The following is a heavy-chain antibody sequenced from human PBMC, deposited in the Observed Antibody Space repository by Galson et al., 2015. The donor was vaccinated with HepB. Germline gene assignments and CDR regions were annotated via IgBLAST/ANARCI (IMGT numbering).Heavy chain of an antibody. V-gene: IGHV1-69*13. CDR2: IIPIFGTA. Sequence: SVKVSCKASGGTFSSYAISWVRQAPGQGLEWMGGIIPIFGTANYAQKFQGRVTITADESTSTAYMELSSLRSEDTAVYYCARRPLDDCSSTSCYGGNWFDPWGQGTLVTVSS. J-gene: IGHJ5*02. D-gene: IGHD2-2*01. CDR1: GGTFSSYA. CDR3: ARRPLDDCSSTSCYGGNWFDP.